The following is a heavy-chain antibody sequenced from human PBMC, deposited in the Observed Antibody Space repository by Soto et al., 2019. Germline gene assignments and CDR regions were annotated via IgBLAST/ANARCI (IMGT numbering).Heavy chain of an antibody. V-gene: IGHV4-34*01. J-gene: IGHJ3*02. CDR3: ARGRMLRFLGWSPRAFDI. D-gene: IGHD3-3*01. CDR2: INHSGST. CDR1: GGSFSGYY. Sequence: SETLSLTCAVYGGSFSGYYWSWIRQPPGKGLEWIGEINHSGSTNYNPSLKSRVTISVDTSKNQFSLKLSSVTAADTAVYYCARGRMLRFLGWSPRAFDIWGQGTMVTVSS.